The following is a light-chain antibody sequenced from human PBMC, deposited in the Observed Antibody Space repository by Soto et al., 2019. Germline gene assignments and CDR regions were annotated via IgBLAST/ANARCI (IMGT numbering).Light chain of an antibody. CDR2: EVS. Sequence: QSLLTQPASVSGCPGQSITISCTGTSSDVGGYNYVSWYQQHPGKAPKLMIYEVSNRPSGVSNRFSGSKSGNTASLTISGLQAEDEADYYCSSYTSSSIFYVFGTGTKVTVL. CDR3: SSYTSSSIFYV. V-gene: IGLV2-14*01. CDR1: SSDVGGYNY. J-gene: IGLJ1*01.